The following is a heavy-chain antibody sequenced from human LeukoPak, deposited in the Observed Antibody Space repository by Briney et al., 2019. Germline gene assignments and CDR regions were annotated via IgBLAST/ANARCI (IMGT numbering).Heavy chain of an antibody. CDR1: GDSMNTLLYY. Sequence: SETLSLTCTVSGDSMNTLLYYWAWIRQSPGEGPEWIGSVYYSGTTYYNSALQSRVTLSEDTSNNQFSLALSSVTAADTAIYYCARQKLNKILLWFDPWGQGILVTVSS. J-gene: IGHJ5*02. V-gene: IGHV4-39*01. D-gene: IGHD2-15*01. CDR2: VYYSGTT. CDR3: ARQKLNKILLWFDP.